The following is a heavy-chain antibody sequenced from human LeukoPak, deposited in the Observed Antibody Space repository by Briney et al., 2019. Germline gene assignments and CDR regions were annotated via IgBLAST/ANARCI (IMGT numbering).Heavy chain of an antibody. CDR3: ARDAVGATIFDY. CDR1: GFTFSSYA. Sequence: GGSLRLSCAASGFTFSSYAMSWVRQAPGKGLEWVSSISSSSYIYYADSVKGRFTISRDNAKNSLYLQMNSLRDEDTAVYYCARDAVGATIFDYWGQGTLVTVSS. J-gene: IGHJ4*02. D-gene: IGHD1-26*01. V-gene: IGHV3-21*01. CDR2: ISSSSYI.